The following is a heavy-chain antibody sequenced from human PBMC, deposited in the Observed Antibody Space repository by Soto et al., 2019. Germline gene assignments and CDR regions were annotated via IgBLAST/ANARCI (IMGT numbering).Heavy chain of an antibody. J-gene: IGHJ4*02. D-gene: IGHD7-27*01. Sequence: QVQLQESGPGLVKPSETLSLTCTVSGGSISNHYWSWIRQPPGKGLEWIGYIYYNGNTNYNPSLKSRVPMSLVTSKNQFSLKLSSVTAADTAVYYCARSNWYSEYWGQGTLVTVSP. CDR3: ARSNWYSEY. V-gene: IGHV4-59*11. CDR2: IYYNGNT. CDR1: GGSISNHY.